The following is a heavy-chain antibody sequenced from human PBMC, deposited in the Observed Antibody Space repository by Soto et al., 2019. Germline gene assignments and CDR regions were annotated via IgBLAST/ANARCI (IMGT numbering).Heavy chain of an antibody. Sequence: GGSLRLSCVASGFSFGSYALSWVRQAPGKGLEWVSTISGSDGKTFYADAVRGRFSISRDTSQNTLYLQMNSLRADDTAIYYCARWSYLDYWGQGTRVTVSS. V-gene: IGHV3-23*01. CDR1: GFSFGSYA. CDR2: ISGSDGKT. D-gene: IGHD3-3*01. CDR3: ARWSYLDY. J-gene: IGHJ4*02.